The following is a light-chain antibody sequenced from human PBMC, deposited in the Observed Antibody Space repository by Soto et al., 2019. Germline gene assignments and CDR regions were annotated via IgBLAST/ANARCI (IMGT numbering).Light chain of an antibody. CDR1: QSVSSN. V-gene: IGKV3-15*01. CDR3: QQYNNRPLT. Sequence: EIVMTQSPATLSVSPGERATLSCMASQSVSSNLAWYQQKPGQAPRLLIYGASTRATGTPARFSGSGSGTEFTLTISSLQSEDFAVYYCQQYNNRPLTFGGGTKVDI. J-gene: IGKJ4*01. CDR2: GAS.